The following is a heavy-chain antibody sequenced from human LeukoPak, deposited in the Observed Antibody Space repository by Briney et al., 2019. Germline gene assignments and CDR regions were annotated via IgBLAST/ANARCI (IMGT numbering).Heavy chain of an antibody. CDR1: GFTFSNSW. V-gene: IGHV3-15*01. CDR3: NAKPVGYRGYARP. Sequence: GGSLRLSCAASGFTFSNSWMSWVRQAPGKGLEWVGYVKSNSDGGTTDYAAPVKGRFTISRDDSKNTLYLQMNSLKTEDTAVYYCNAKPVGYRGYARPWGQGTLVTVSS. CDR2: VKSNSDGGTT. J-gene: IGHJ5*02. D-gene: IGHD5-12*01.